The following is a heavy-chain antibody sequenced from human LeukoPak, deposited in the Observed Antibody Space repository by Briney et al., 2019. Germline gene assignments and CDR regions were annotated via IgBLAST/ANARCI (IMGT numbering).Heavy chain of an antibody. CDR3: ARDGTYNWFDP. J-gene: IGHJ5*02. CDR2: ISYDGSNK. CDR1: GFTFSSYA. Sequence: PGGSLRLACAASGFTFSSYAMHWVSQAPGKGLEGVAVISYDGSNKYYADSVKGRFTISRDNSKNTLYLQMNSLRAEDTAVYYCARDGTYNWFDPWGQGTLVTVSS. V-gene: IGHV3-30-3*01. D-gene: IGHD1-26*01.